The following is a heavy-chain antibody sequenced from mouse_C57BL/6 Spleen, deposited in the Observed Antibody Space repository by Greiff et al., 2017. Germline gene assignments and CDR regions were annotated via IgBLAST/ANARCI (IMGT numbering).Heavy chain of an antibody. CDR3: AREGAYYYFDY. V-gene: IGHV1-82*01. D-gene: IGHD2-10*01. Sequence: VKLMESGPELVKPGASVKISCKASGYAFSSSWMNWVKQRPGKGLEWIGRIYPGDGDTNYNGTFKGKATLTADKSSSTAYMQLSSLTSEDSAVYCCAREGAYYYFDYWGQGTTLTVSS. CDR1: GYAFSSSW. CDR2: IYPGDGDT. J-gene: IGHJ2*01.